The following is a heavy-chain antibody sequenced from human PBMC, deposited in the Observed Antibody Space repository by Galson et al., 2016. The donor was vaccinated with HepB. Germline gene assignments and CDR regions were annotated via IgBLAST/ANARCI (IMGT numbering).Heavy chain of an antibody. CDR2: INPTGGST. Sequence: SVKVSCKASGYTFTSYYVYWARQAPGRGLEWVGVINPTGGSTDFAPRFRDRVTLTRDTSTGTVYMELTSLTSDDTAVYYCARDYGAGGFYYFDYWGQGTLITVSS. D-gene: IGHD6-13*01. CDR1: GYTFTSYY. V-gene: IGHV1-46*01. J-gene: IGHJ4*02. CDR3: ARDYGAGGFYYFDY.